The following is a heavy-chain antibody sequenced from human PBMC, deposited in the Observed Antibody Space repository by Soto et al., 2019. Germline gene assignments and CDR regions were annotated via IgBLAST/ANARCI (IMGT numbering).Heavy chain of an antibody. CDR2: ISAHNGNT. D-gene: IGHD1-1*01. CDR1: GYTFTSYG. CDR3: ARGRYGDY. Sequence: QVHLVQSGAEVKKPGASVKVSCKASGYTFTSYGITWVRQAPGQGLEWMGWISAHNGNTDYAQKFQDRVIVTRDTSTSTAYMELRSLRSDDTAVYYCARGRYGDYWGQGALVTVSS. J-gene: IGHJ4*02. V-gene: IGHV1-18*01.